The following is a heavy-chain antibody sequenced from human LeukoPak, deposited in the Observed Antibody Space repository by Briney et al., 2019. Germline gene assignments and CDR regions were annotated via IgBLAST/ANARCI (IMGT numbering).Heavy chain of an antibody. J-gene: IGHJ4*02. CDR2: IYYSGST. CDR1: GGSISSYY. V-gene: IGHV4-59*01. CDR3: ARLPASDYYFDY. Sequence: SETLSLTCTVSGGSISSYYWSWIRQPPGKGLEWIGYIYYSGSTNYNPSLKSRVTISVDTSKNQFSLKLSSVTAADTAVDYCARLPASDYYFDYWGQGTLVTVFS.